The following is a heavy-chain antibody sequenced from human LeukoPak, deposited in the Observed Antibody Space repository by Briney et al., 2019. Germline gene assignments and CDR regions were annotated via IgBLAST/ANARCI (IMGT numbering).Heavy chain of an antibody. D-gene: IGHD6-19*01. CDR3: ARDQQYSSGWSDY. V-gene: IGHV3-21*01. CDR2: ISSSSSYI. Sequence: PGGSLRLSCAASGFTFSSYSMNWVRQAPGKGLEWVSSISSSSSYIYYADSVKGRFTISRDNAKNSLYLQANSLRAEDTAVYYCARDQQYSSGWSDYWGQGTLVTVSS. CDR1: GFTFSSYS. J-gene: IGHJ4*02.